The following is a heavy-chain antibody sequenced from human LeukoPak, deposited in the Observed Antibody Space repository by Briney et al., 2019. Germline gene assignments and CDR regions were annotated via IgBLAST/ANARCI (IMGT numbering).Heavy chain of an antibody. Sequence: GGSLRLSCAASGFTFSSYEMNWDRQAPGKGLEWVSYISSSGSTIFYADSVKGRFTISRDNAKNSLYLQMNSLRAEDTAVYYCARLYSSSSGLRASDYWGQRTLVSASS. CDR2: ISSSGSTI. J-gene: IGHJ4*02. D-gene: IGHD6-6*01. V-gene: IGHV3-48*03. CDR3: ARLYSSSSGLRASDY. CDR1: GFTFSSYE.